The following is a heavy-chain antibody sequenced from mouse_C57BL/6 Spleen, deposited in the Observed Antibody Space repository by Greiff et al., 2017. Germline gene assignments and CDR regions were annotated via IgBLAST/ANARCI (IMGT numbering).Heavy chain of an antibody. Sequence: VQLQQSGPELVKPGASVKISCKASGYTFTDYYMNWVKQSPGKSLEWIGDINPNNGGTSYNQKFKGKATMTVDKSSSTAYMELRSLTSEDSAVYYCAREGNYDGSSYDYWGQGTTLTVSS. CDR2: INPNNGGT. D-gene: IGHD1-1*01. V-gene: IGHV1-26*01. J-gene: IGHJ2*01. CDR1: GYTFTDYY. CDR3: AREGNYDGSSYDY.